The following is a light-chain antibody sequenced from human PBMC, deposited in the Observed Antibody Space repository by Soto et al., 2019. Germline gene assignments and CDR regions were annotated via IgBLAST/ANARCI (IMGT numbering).Light chain of an antibody. CDR3: SSYAGNTVI. CDR2: EGS. J-gene: IGLJ2*01. CDR1: SGDVGSYNL. V-gene: IGLV2-23*01. Sequence: QSALTQPASVSGSPGQSITISCTGTSGDVGSYNLVSWYQQHPGKAPKLVIFEGSKRPSGVSNRFSGSKSDNTASLTISGLQAEDEAEYYCSSYAGNTVIFGGGTKLTVL.